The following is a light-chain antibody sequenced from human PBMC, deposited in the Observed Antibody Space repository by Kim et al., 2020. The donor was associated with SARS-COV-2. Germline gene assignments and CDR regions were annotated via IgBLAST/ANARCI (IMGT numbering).Light chain of an antibody. Sequence: DIQMTQSPSSLSASVGDRVTITCRASRTINTYLNWYQQKPGKAPKLLIYAASSLQSGVPSRFSGSGSGTDFTLTVTSLQPEDFATYYCHQSYGNPHTFGQGTKLEIK. J-gene: IGKJ2*01. CDR2: AAS. CDR3: HQSYGNPHT. CDR1: RTINTY. V-gene: IGKV1-39*01.